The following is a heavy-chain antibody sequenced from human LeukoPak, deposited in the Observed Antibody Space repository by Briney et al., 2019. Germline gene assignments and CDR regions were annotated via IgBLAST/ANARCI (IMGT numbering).Heavy chain of an antibody. D-gene: IGHD3-22*01. J-gene: IGHJ4*02. CDR2: ISAYNGNT. CDR3: ARVRSTSSYYDSTGYENFDY. Sequence: ASVKVSCKASGYTFTSYGISWVRQAPGQGLEWMGWISAYNGNTNYAQKLQGRVTMTTDTSTSTAYMELRSLRSDDTAVYYCARVRSTSSYYDSTGYENFDYWGQGTLVTVSS. CDR1: GYTFTSYG. V-gene: IGHV1-18*01.